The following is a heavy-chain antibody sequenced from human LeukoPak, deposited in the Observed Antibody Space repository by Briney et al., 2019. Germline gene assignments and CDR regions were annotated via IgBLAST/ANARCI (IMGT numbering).Heavy chain of an antibody. CDR2: IYTSGST. CDR3: ARAPRSSFYNWLDP. Sequence: SETLSLTCTVSGGSISSYYWSWIRQPAGKGLEWIGRIYTSGSTNYNPSLKSRVTMSVDTSQNQFSLELSSVTAADTAVYYCARAPRSSFYNWLDPWGQGTLVTVSS. CDR1: GGSISSYY. J-gene: IGHJ5*02. D-gene: IGHD6-13*01. V-gene: IGHV4-4*07.